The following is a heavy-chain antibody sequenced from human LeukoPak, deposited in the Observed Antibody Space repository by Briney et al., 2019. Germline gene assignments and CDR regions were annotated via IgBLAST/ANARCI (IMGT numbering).Heavy chain of an antibody. CDR2: IYYSGST. J-gene: IGHJ4*02. CDR1: GGSISSYY. CDR3: ARTHLAARRGFDY. D-gene: IGHD6-6*01. Sequence: SETLSLTCTVSGGSISSYYWSWIRQPPGKGLEWIGYIYYSGSTNYNPSLESRVTISVDTSKNQFSLKLSSVTAADTAVYYCARTHLAARRGFDYWGQGTLVTVSS. V-gene: IGHV4-59*01.